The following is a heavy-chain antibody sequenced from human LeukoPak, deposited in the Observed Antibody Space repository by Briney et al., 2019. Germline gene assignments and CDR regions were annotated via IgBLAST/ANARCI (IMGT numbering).Heavy chain of an antibody. Sequence: AGGSLRLSCAASGFTFDDYAMHRVRHAPGKGLEWVSLISWDGGSTYYADSVKGRFTISRDNSKNSLYLQMNSLRAEDTALYYCAKGPIIGYFDYWGQGTLVTVSS. CDR1: GFTFDDYA. V-gene: IGHV3-43D*03. CDR3: AKGPIIGYFDY. J-gene: IGHJ4*02. D-gene: IGHD3-10*01. CDR2: ISWDGGST.